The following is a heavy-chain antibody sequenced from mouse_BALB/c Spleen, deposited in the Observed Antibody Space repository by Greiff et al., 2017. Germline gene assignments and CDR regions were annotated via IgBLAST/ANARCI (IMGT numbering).Heavy chain of an antibody. CDR1: GYSITSGYS. CDR2: IHYSGST. CDR3: AREGYDGAMDY. Sequence: EVKVVESGPDLVKPSQSLSLTCTVTGYSITSGYSWPWIRQFPGNKLEWMGYIHYSGSTNYNPSLKSRISITRDTSKNQFFLQLNSVTTEDTATYYCAREGYDGAMDYWGQGTSVTVSS. J-gene: IGHJ4*01. V-gene: IGHV3-1*02. D-gene: IGHD2-2*01.